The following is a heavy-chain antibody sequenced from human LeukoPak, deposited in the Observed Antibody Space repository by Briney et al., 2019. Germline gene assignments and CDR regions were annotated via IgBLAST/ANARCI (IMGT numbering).Heavy chain of an antibody. CDR3: ARERGGGWFDP. D-gene: IGHD3-16*01. J-gene: IGHJ5*02. Sequence: SETLSLTCTVSGGSISNYYWSWIRQPAGKGLEWIGRIQPSGSTNYNPSLKSRVTMSVDTSKNQFSLKLNSVTAADTAVYYCARERGGGWFDPWGQGILVTVSS. CDR2: IQPSGST. CDR1: GGSISNYY. V-gene: IGHV4-4*07.